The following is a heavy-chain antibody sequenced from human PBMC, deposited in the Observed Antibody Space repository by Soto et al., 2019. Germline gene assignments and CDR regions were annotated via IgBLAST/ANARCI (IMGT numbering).Heavy chain of an antibody. V-gene: IGHV5-10-1*01. CDR1: GYSFAGYW. Sequence: LKSSCKGSGYSFAGYWITWVRQKPGKGLEWMGRIDPSDSQTYYSPSFRGHVTISVTKSITTVFLQWSSLRASDTAMYYCARQIYDSDTGPNFQYYFESWGQGTPVTVSS. CDR3: ARQIYDSDTGPNFQYYFES. CDR2: IDPSDSQT. J-gene: IGHJ4*02. D-gene: IGHD3-22*01.